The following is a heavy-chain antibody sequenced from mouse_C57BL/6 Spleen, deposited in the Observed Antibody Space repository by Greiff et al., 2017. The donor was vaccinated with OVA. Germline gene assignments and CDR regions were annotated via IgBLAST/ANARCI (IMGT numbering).Heavy chain of an antibody. V-gene: IGHV1-55*01. Sequence: QVQLKQPGAELVKPGASVKMSCKASGYTFTSYWITWVKQRPGQGLEWIGDIYPGSGSTNYNEKFKSKATLTVDTSSSTAYMQLSSLTSEDSAVYYCARRGTTVVHYWYFDVWGTGTTVTVSS. CDR1: GYTFTSYW. D-gene: IGHD1-1*01. CDR3: ARRGTTVVHYWYFDV. J-gene: IGHJ1*03. CDR2: IYPGSGST.